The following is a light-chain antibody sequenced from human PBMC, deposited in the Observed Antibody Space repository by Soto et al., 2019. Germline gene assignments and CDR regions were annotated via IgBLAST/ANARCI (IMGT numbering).Light chain of an antibody. J-gene: IGKJ2*01. CDR1: QSISSW. CDR2: DAS. Sequence: DIQMTQSPSTLSASVGERVTITCRASQSISSWLAWYQQKPGNAPKLLIYDASSLESGVPARFSGSGSGAEFTLTISSLQPDDFATYYCQQYNRSSRTFGQGTKLEIK. V-gene: IGKV1-5*01. CDR3: QQYNRSSRT.